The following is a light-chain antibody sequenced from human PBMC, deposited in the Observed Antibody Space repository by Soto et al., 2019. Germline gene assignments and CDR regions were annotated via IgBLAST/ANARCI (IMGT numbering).Light chain of an antibody. J-gene: IGLJ1*01. V-gene: IGLV1-40*01. CDR1: ISNIGAGYD. CDR3: QSYDSSLSGV. Sequence: QSVLTQPPSVSGAPGPGVTISCTGSISNIGAGYDVHWYQQFPGTAPKLLIYGSSNRPSGVPDRFSGSKSGTSASLAITGLQAEDEADYYCQSYDSSLSGVFGSGTKVTV. CDR2: GSS.